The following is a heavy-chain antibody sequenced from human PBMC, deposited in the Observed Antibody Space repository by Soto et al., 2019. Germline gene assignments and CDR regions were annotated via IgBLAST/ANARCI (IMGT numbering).Heavy chain of an antibody. J-gene: IGHJ6*02. D-gene: IGHD2-15*01. CDR1: GFTFTTSA. V-gene: IGHV1-58*01. CDR3: AWGWGLLLYYYYGMDV. CDR2: IVVGSGNT. Sequence: ASVKVSCKASGFTFTTSAVQWVRQARGQRLEWIGWIVVGSGNTNYAQKFQERVTITRDMSTSTAYMELSSLRSEDTAVYYCAWGWGLLLYYYYGMDVWGQGTTVTVSS.